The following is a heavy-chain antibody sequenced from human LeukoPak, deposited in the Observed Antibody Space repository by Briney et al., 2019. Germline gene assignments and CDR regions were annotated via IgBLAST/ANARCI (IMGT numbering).Heavy chain of an antibody. CDR2: IYPGDSDT. J-gene: IGHJ6*03. D-gene: IGHD2-15*01. Sequence: GESLKISCKGSGYSFTSYWIGWVRQMPGKGLEWMGIIYPGDSDTRYSPSFQGQVTILADKSISTAYLQWSSLKASDTAMYYCARQGGPYYYYYYMDVWGKGTTVTVSS. V-gene: IGHV5-51*01. CDR1: GYSFTSYW. CDR3: ARQGGPYYYYYYMDV.